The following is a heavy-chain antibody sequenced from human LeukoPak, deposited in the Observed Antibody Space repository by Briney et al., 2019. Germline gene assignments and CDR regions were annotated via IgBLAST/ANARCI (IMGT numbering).Heavy chain of an antibody. CDR2: ISSSSSTI. V-gene: IGHV3-48*01. Sequence: PGGSLRLSCAASGFTFSSYSMNWVRQAPGKGLEWVSYISSSSSTIYYADSVKGRFTISRDNAKNSLYLQMNSLRAEDTAVYYCARDHLYCTNGVCYTADYWGQGTRVTVSS. CDR1: GFTFSSYS. J-gene: IGHJ4*02. D-gene: IGHD2-8*01. CDR3: ARDHLYCTNGVCYTADY.